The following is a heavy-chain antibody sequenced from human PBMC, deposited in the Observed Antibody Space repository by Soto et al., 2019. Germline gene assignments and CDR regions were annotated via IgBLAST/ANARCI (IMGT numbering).Heavy chain of an antibody. J-gene: IGHJ4*02. Sequence: ASVQVPCKASGFTLTGYFMHWVRQAPGQGLELMGWINLNSGGTKYAQNFQGRVTMMRDTSISTAYMELSSLTSDDTAVYYCARDAISVLTPYFDNWGQGTQVTVSS. D-gene: IGHD2-15*01. CDR3: ARDAISVLTPYFDN. V-gene: IGHV1-2*02. CDR1: GFTLTGYF. CDR2: INLNSGGT.